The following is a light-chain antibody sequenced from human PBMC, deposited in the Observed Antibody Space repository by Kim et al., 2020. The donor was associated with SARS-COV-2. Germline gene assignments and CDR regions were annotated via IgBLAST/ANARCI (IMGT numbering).Light chain of an antibody. V-gene: IGKV3-11*01. CDR1: QRVSSY. CDR2: DAS. Sequence: EIVLTQSPATLSLSPGERATLSCRASQRVSSYLVWYQQKPGQAPRLLIYDASNRATGIPARFSGSGSGTDFSLTISSLEPEDFAVYYCQQRSNWPLTFGGGTKVDIK. CDR3: QQRSNWPLT. J-gene: IGKJ4*01.